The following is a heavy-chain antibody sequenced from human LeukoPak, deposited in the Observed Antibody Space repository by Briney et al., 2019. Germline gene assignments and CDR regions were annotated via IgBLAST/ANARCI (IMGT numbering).Heavy chain of an antibody. Sequence: GGSLRLSCAASGFTFSRYWMHWVRQAPGKGLVWVSRADYDGSDTSYADSVRGRFTISRDNAKNTLYLQMNSLSAEDTTVYYCATLAAAGTNYWGQGTLVTVSS. CDR1: GFTFSRYW. V-gene: IGHV3-74*01. D-gene: IGHD6-13*01. CDR2: ADYDGSDT. CDR3: ATLAAAGTNY. J-gene: IGHJ4*02.